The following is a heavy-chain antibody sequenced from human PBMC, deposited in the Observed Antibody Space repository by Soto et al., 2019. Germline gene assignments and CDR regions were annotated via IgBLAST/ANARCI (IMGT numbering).Heavy chain of an antibody. CDR3: ARVGPWVPYHYDSSHYTFENWFDP. CDR1: GYSISSGYY. D-gene: IGHD3-22*01. J-gene: IGHJ5*02. CDR2: IYHGGRA. V-gene: IGHV4-38-2*01. Sequence: PSETLSLTFAVSGYSISSGYYWCWLRQPPGKGLEWIGIIYHGGRAYYNPSLNSLVTLSIDMTNNHVSLILNSVTAAETAVYYCARVGPWVPYHYDSSHYTFENWFDPWGQGTLVTVPS.